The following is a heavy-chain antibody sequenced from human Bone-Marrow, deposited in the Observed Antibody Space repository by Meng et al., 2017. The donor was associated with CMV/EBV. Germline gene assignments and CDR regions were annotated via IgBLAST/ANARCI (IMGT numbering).Heavy chain of an antibody. D-gene: IGHD3-3*01. Sequence: GESLKISCAASGFTFSSYDFHWARQATGKGLEWVSAIGTTGDTYYPDSVRGRFSISRENAKSSLYLQMNSLRAEDTAVYYCAREYYDFWSGPLDYYYYGMDVWGQGTTVTVSS. CDR2: IGTTGDT. CDR3: AREYYDFWSGPLDYYYYGMDV. CDR1: GFTFSSYD. J-gene: IGHJ6*02. V-gene: IGHV3-13*01.